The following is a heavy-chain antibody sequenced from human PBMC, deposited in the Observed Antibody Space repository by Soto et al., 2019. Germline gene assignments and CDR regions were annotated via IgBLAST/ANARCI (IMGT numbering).Heavy chain of an antibody. CDR2: IIPILDMA. J-gene: IGHJ4*02. D-gene: IGHD4-4*01. CDR3: ARQNDAYSPFDY. Sequence: QVQLVQSGAEVKKPGSSVKVSCKASGGTFSSYTISWVRQAPGQGLEWMGRIIPILDMADYAQKFQGRVTITADKSTSTAYMDLSSLRSEYTAVYYCARQNDAYSPFDYWGQETLLTVCS. V-gene: IGHV1-69*02. CDR1: GGTFSSYT.